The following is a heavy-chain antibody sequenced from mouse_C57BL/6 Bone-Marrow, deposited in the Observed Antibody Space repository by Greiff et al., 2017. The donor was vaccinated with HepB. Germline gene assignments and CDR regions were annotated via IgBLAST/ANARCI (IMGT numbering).Heavy chain of an antibody. CDR1: GYSITSGYY. CDR2: ISYDGSN. Sequence: DVQLQESGPGLVKPSQSLSLTCSVTGYSITSGYYWNWIRQFPGNKLEWMGYISYDGSNNYNPSLKNRISITRDTSKNQFFLKLNSVTTEDTATYYCARDRDSSGFSWFAYWGQGTLVTVSA. CDR3: ARDRDSSGFSWFAY. D-gene: IGHD3-2*02. J-gene: IGHJ3*01. V-gene: IGHV3-6*01.